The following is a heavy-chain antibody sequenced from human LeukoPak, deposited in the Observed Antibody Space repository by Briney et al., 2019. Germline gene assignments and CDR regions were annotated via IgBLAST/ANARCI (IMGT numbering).Heavy chain of an antibody. Sequence: GASVKVSCKAGGYTFTSYGISWVRQAPGQGLEWMGWISVYSDTTKYAKKFQGRVTMSTDIATSTAYMELRSLRSDDTAVYYCARPRGYCTATNCWAPNDYWGQGTLVTVSS. D-gene: IGHD2-8*01. CDR3: ARPRGYCTATNCWAPNDY. J-gene: IGHJ4*02. CDR2: ISVYSDTT. V-gene: IGHV1-18*01. CDR1: GYTFTSYG.